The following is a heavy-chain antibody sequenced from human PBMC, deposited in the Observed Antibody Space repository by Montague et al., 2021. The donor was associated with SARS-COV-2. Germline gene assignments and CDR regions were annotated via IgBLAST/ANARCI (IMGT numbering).Heavy chain of an antibody. D-gene: IGHD3-10*01. J-gene: IGHJ4*02. CDR2: LHHSGAT. CDR1: GGSMSPYH. V-gene: IGHV4-59*03. Sequence: SETLSLTCAVTGGSMSPYHWSWIRQPPGKGLEWIGNLHHSGATNYNPSLESRVTMPVDTSKNQFSLNLISVTAADTAVYFCATSLGGRYYWADYYFDYWGQGILVTVSA. CDR3: ATSLGGRYYWADYYFDY.